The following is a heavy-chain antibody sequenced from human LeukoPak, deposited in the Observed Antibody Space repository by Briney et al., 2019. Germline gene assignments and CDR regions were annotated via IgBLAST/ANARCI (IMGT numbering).Heavy chain of an antibody. V-gene: IGHV1-2*02. CDR2: INPNSGGT. D-gene: IGHD5-18*01. J-gene: IGHJ4*02. CDR1: GYTVTGHY. Sequence: ASVKVSCKASGYTVTGHYLHWVRQAPGQGLEWMGWINPNSGGTNYAQEFQGRVTMTRDTSINTAYMELNSLTSDDTAMYYCAKDAYSGFTSSYNMDSWGQGTLVTVSS. CDR3: AKDAYSGFTSSYNMDS.